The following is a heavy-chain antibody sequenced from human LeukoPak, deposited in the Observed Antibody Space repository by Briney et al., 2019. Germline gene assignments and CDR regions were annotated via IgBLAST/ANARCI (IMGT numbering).Heavy chain of an antibody. J-gene: IGHJ5*01. V-gene: IGHV4-61*02. Sequence: SETLSLTCTVFGGSFSSGNHYWTWIRQPAGKGLEWIGRIYTSGNTNYNPSLKSRVTISVDTSKNQFSLKLSSVTAADTAVYYCARDRPVADNNWFDSWGQGALVTVPS. D-gene: IGHD2-15*01. CDR1: GGSFSSGNHY. CDR2: IYTSGNT. CDR3: ARDRPVADNNWFDS.